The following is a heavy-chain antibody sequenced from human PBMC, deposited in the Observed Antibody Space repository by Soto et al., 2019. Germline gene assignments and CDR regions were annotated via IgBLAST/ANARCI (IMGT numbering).Heavy chain of an antibody. Sequence: HRGGSLRLSCAASGFTFRSFAMSWVRQAPGKGLEWVSAISGSGGTTYYADSVKGRFTISRDNSKNTLHLQMSSLRAEDTAVYYCATDRIIVRPPSDSWGQGTLVTVSS. CDR2: ISGSGGTT. V-gene: IGHV3-23*01. CDR3: ATDRIIVRPPSDS. J-gene: IGHJ4*02. D-gene: IGHD1-26*01. CDR1: GFTFRSFA.